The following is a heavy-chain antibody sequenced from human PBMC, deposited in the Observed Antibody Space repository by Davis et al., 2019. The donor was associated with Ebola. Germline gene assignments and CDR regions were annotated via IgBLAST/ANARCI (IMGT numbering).Heavy chain of an antibody. J-gene: IGHJ3*02. V-gene: IGHV3-74*01. CDR1: GFVFSSYV. Sequence: GESLKISCAASGFVFSSYVMSWVRRAPGKGLVWVSRITADGSSSSYADSVKGRFTISRDNAKNTLYLQMNSLRAEDTAIYYCVRVSRNIATGWYRFDAFDIWGQGTLVTVSS. D-gene: IGHD6-19*01. CDR3: VRVSRNIATGWYRFDAFDI. CDR2: ITADGSSS.